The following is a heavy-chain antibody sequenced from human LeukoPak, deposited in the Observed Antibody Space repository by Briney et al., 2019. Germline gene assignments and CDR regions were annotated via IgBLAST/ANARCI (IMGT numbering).Heavy chain of an antibody. Sequence: GRSLRLSCAASGFTFDDYAMPWVRQAPGKGLEWVSGISWNSGSIGYADSVKGRFTISRDNAKNSLYLQMNSLRAEDTAVYYCARDRAGGSGFDYWGQGTLITVSS. D-gene: IGHD1-1*01. V-gene: IGHV3-9*01. CDR2: ISWNSGSI. J-gene: IGHJ4*02. CDR3: ARDRAGGSGFDY. CDR1: GFTFDDYA.